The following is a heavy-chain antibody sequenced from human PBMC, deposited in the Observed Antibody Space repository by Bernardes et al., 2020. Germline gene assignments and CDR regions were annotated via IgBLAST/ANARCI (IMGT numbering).Heavy chain of an antibody. CDR3: ARTLYQLLGVFWFDT. J-gene: IGHJ5*02. Sequence: GGSLRLSCAASGFTVSSNYMSWVRQAPGKGLEWVSVIYRDDSTYYADSVEGRFTISRDSSKNTLYLQLNSLRAADTAVYYCARTLYQLLGVFWFDTWGQGTLVTVSS. D-gene: IGHD2-2*01. CDR2: IYRDDST. CDR1: GFTVSSNY. V-gene: IGHV3-66*01.